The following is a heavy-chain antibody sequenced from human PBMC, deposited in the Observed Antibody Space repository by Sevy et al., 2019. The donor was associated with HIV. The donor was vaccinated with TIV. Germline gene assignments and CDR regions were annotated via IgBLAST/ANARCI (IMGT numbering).Heavy chain of an antibody. V-gene: IGHV3-13*05. CDR1: GFTFSSYD. Sequence: GGSLRLSCAASGFTFSSYDMHWVRQVTGKGLEWVSVIGSSGDPYYPGSVKGRFTISRENAKNSVYLQMNSLRAGDTAVYYCARSGGESDNGMDVWGHGTTVTVS. J-gene: IGHJ6*02. CDR2: IGSSGDP. CDR3: ARSGGESDNGMDV. D-gene: IGHD3-16*01.